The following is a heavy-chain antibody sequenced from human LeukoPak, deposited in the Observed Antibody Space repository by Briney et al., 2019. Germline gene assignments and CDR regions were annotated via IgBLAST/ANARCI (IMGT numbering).Heavy chain of an antibody. CDR1: GGSISSYY. CDR2: IYYSGST. CDR3: AREDAQEGTNAFDI. J-gene: IGHJ3*02. Sequence: SETLSLTCTGSGGSISSYYWSWIRQPPGKGLEWIGYIYYSGSTNYNPSLKSRVTISVDTSKNQFSLKLSPVTAADTAVYYCAREDAQEGTNAFDIWGQGTMVTVSS. D-gene: IGHD2-2*01. V-gene: IGHV4-59*01.